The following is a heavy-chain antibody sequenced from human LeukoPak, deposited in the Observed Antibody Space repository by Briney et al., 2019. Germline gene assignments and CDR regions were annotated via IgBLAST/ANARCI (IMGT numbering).Heavy chain of an antibody. CDR2: TYYRTRWYN. V-gene: IGHV6-1*01. Sequence: SQTLSLTCAISGDSVSSNSVAWNWIRQSPSRGLEWLGRTYYRTRWYNDYALSVRSRITINPDTSKNQFSLQLNPVTPEDTAVYYCARGMTTVTKYYFDFWGQGTLVTVSS. J-gene: IGHJ4*02. CDR3: ARGMTTVTKYYFDF. CDR1: GDSVSSNSVA. D-gene: IGHD4-17*01.